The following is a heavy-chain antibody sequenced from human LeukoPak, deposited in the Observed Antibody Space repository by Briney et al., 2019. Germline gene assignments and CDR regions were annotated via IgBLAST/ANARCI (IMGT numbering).Heavy chain of an antibody. V-gene: IGHV4-31*03. Sequence: SETLSLTCTVSGGSISSGGYYWSWIRQHPGKGLEWIGYIYYSGSTYYNPSLKSRVTISVDTSKNQFSLKLSSVTAADTAVYYYARVWSNHYSFDYWGQGTLVTVSS. J-gene: IGHJ4*02. CDR3: ARVWSNHYSFDY. D-gene: IGHD1-14*01. CDR1: GGSISSGGYY. CDR2: IYYSGST.